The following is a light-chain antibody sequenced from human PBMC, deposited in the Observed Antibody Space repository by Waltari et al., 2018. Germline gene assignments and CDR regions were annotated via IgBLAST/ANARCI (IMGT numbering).Light chain of an antibody. CDR3: SSYTTISTWV. J-gene: IGLJ3*02. CDR1: ISDIGGYDH. CDR2: DVN. Sequence: QSALSQPASVSGSPGQSITISCTGTISDIGGYDHVLWYQQYPGEAPKLMIHDVNKRPSGVSHRFAGSKSGDTASLTISGLQADDEATYYCSSYTTISTWVFGGGTRVTVL. V-gene: IGLV2-14*01.